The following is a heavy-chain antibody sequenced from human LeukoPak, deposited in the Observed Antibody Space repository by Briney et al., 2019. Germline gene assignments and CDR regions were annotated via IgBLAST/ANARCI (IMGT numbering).Heavy chain of an antibody. CDR1: GFTFSSYG. V-gene: IGHV3-33*01. Sequence: GRSLRLSCAASGFTFSSYGMHWVRQAPGKGLEGVAVIWYDGSNKYYADSVKGRFTISRDNSKNPLYLQMNSLRAEDTAVYYCARDSGYSYGYFYYYYYGMDVWGQGTTVTVSS. CDR3: ARDSGYSYGYFYYYYYGMDV. D-gene: IGHD5-18*01. CDR2: IWYDGSNK. J-gene: IGHJ6*02.